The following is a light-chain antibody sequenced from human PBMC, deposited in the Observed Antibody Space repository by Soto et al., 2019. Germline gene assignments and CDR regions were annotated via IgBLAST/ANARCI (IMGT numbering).Light chain of an antibody. V-gene: IGLV2-14*03. CDR3: SSFTGTTTLDV. CDR1: SSDVGAYKY. Sequence: QSVLTQPASVSGSPGQSITISCTGTSSDVGAYKYVPWYQQHPGKVPKLIIYGVSNRPSGVSNRFSGSKSGNTAFLTISGLQPEDEADYYCSSFTGTTTLDVFGTGTKVTVL. J-gene: IGLJ1*01. CDR2: GVS.